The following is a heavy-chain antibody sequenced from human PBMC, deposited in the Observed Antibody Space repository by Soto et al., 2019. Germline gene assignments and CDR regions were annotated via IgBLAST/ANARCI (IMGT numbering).Heavy chain of an antibody. Sequence: HVHLQQWGAGLLEPSETLSLTCAVYGGSFSGYYWRWIRQPPGKGLEWIGEINHSGSTNYNSSPKGRVNFSAGTSKSPFSVTPSYLTASHTTVYYCASIHSLGAFFGVAPYLFQYRSQGTLVSDSP. CDR3: ASIHSLGAFFGVAPYLFQY. CDR1: GGSFSGYY. D-gene: IGHD3-3*01. CDR2: INHSGST. J-gene: IGHJ4*02. V-gene: IGHV4-34*01.